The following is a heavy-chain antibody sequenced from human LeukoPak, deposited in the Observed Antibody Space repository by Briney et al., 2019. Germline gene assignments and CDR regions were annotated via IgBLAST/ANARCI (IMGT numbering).Heavy chain of an antibody. Sequence: GETLQISCTGSGSSITSCRIGGVRQMRGKGLEWMWIIYPGDSDTRYRPSFQGQVTTSADKSISTAYLQWSRLKASETAMYYCASVITFGGVIAVWGQGTLVTVSS. V-gene: IGHV5-51*01. CDR2: IYPGDSDT. D-gene: IGHD3-16*02. CDR3: ASVITFGGVIAV. J-gene: IGHJ4*02. CDR1: GSSITSCR.